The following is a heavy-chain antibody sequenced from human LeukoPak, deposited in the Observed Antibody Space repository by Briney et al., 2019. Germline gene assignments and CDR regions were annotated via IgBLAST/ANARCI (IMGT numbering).Heavy chain of an antibody. V-gene: IGHV3-21*01. J-gene: IGHJ6*02. D-gene: IGHD3-10*01. CDR3: ARSNIWFGELRMDV. Sequence: GGSLRLSCAASGFTFSSYSMNWVRQAPGKGLEWVSSISSSSSYIYYADSVKGRFTISRDNAKNSLYLQMNSLRAEDTAVYYCARSNIWFGELRMDVWAKGPRSPSP. CDR1: GFTFSSYS. CDR2: ISSSSSYI.